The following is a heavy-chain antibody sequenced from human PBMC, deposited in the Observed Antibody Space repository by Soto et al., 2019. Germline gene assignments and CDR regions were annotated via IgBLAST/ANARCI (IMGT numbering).Heavy chain of an antibody. J-gene: IGHJ3*02. D-gene: IGHD2-15*01. CDR2: IYYSGST. CDR3: AREGYCSGGSCYEDAFAI. V-gene: IGHV4-59*01. Sequence: SETLSLTCTVSGGSISSYYWSWIRQPPGKGLEWIGYIYYSGSTNYNPSLKSRVTISVDTSKNQFSLKLSSVTAADTAVCYCAREGYCSGGSCYEDAFAIWGQGTMVTVSS. CDR1: GGSISSYY.